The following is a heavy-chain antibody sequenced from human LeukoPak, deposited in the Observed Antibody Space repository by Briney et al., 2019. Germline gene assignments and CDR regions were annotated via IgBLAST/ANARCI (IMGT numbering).Heavy chain of an antibody. Sequence: GGSLRLSCAASGFSFSTYAMNWVRQAPGKRLEWVSSITATGRDTYYALSVKGRITISRDNSKNTLYLQMNSLRADDTALYYCAKGVARFGYGALLDYWGQGTLVTVSS. CDR1: GFSFSTYA. CDR2: ITATGRDT. J-gene: IGHJ4*02. D-gene: IGHD4/OR15-4a*01. CDR3: AKGVARFGYGALLDY. V-gene: IGHV3-23*01.